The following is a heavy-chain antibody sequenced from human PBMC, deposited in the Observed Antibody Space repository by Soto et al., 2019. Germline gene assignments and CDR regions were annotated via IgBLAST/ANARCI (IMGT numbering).Heavy chain of an antibody. CDR1: GYTFTSYG. D-gene: IGHD3-10*01. CDR2: ISAYNGNT. CDR3: ARDIDINYYGSGSYYNVHYYYYYMDV. J-gene: IGHJ6*03. Sequence: ASVKVSCKASGYTFTSYGISWVRQAPGQGLEWMGWISAYNGNTNYAQKLQGRVTMTTDTSTGTAYMELRSLRSDDTAVYYCARDIDINYYGSGSYYNVHYYYYYMDVWGKGTTVTVSS. V-gene: IGHV1-18*01.